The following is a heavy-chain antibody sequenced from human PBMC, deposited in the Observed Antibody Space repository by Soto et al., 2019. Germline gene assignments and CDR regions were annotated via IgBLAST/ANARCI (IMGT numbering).Heavy chain of an antibody. Sequence: SETLSLTCTVSGGSISSYYWSWIRQPPGKGLEWIGYIYYSGSTNYNPSLKSRVTISVDTSKNQFSLKLSSVTAADTAVYYCARDHVRAARHHHYGMDVWGPGTTVTLSS. CDR1: GGSISSYY. CDR3: ARDHVRAARHHHYGMDV. V-gene: IGHV4-59*01. CDR2: IYYSGST. J-gene: IGHJ6*02. D-gene: IGHD6-6*01.